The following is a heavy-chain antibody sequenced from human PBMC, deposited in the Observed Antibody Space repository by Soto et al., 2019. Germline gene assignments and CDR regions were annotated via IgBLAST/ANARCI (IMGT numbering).Heavy chain of an antibody. V-gene: IGHV4-39*01. CDR2: IYYSGST. CDR1: GGSISSSSYY. D-gene: IGHD3-3*01. CDR3: ARRPSHYDFWSGYLDI. J-gene: IGHJ3*02. Sequence: SETLSLTCTVSGGSISSSSYYWGWIRQPPGKGLEWIGSIYYSGSTYYNPSLKSRVTISVDTSKNQFSLKLSSVTAADTAVYYCARRPSHYDFWSGYLDIWGQGTMVTVSS.